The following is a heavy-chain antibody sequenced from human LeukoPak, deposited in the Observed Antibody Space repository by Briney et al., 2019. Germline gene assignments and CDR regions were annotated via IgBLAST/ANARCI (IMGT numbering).Heavy chain of an antibody. CDR2: IYYSGNT. V-gene: IGHV4-30-4*08. D-gene: IGHD2-21*01. CDR3: ARDVSSTLILDY. CDR1: GGSLSSGDYY. J-gene: IGHJ4*02. Sequence: PSETLSLTCTVSGGSLSSGDYYWSWIRQPPGKGLEWIGYIYYSGNTYYNPSLKSRVTMSVDTSKNQFSLKLNSVTAADTAVYYSARDVSSTLILDYWGQGTLVTVSS.